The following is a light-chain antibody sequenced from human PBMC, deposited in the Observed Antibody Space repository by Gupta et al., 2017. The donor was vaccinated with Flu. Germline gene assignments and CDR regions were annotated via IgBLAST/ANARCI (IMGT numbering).Light chain of an antibody. CDR2: GAS. CDR1: QSVSSSY. V-gene: IGKV3-20*01. Sequence: EIVLTPSPGTLSLSPGERATLSCRASQSVSSSYLAWYQQKPGQAPRLLIYGASSRATGIPDRFSGSGSGTDFTLTISRLEPEDFAVYYCLQYGSSPLTFGQGTKLEIK. J-gene: IGKJ2*01. CDR3: LQYGSSPLT.